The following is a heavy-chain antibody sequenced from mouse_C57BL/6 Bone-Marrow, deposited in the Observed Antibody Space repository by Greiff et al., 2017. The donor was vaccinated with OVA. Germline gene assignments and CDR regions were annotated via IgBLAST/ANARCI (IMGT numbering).Heavy chain of an antibody. Sequence: QVQLQQSGPELVKPGASVKISCKASGYAFSSSWMNWVKQRPGKGLEWIGRIYPGDGDTNYNGKFKGKATLTADKSSSTAYMQLSSLTSEDSAVSFCARVLLRYGRGFEYWGQGTTLTVSA. V-gene: IGHV1-82*01. CDR3: ARVLLRYGRGFEY. J-gene: IGHJ2*01. CDR1: GYAFSSSW. D-gene: IGHD1-1*01. CDR2: IYPGDGDT.